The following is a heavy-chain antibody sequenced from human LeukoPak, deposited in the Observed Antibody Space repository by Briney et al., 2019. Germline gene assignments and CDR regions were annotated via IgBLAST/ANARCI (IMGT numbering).Heavy chain of an antibody. Sequence: GRSLRLSCAASGFTFSRFAMHWVRQAPVKGLEWVAVISYDGSDKHYADSVKGRFTISRDNSKNTLYLQMNSLRTEDTAVYYCEIYRVLVAELDNWGQGTPVTVSS. CDR1: GFTFSRFA. V-gene: IGHV3-30*04. J-gene: IGHJ4*02. CDR3: EIYRVLVAELDN. CDR2: ISYDGSDK. D-gene: IGHD2/OR15-2a*01.